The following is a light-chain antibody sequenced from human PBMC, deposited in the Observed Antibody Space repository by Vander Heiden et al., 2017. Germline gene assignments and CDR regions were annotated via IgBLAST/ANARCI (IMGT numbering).Light chain of an antibody. CDR2: AAS. V-gene: IGKV1-16*01. Sequence: VNTHLAWFQQEPGKAPKSLIYAASTLQGGVPSRFSGSGSGTDFTLTISSLQPEDFATYYCHQYDSYPLTFGGGTKLEIK. CDR3: HQYDSYPLT. J-gene: IGKJ4*01. CDR1: VNTH.